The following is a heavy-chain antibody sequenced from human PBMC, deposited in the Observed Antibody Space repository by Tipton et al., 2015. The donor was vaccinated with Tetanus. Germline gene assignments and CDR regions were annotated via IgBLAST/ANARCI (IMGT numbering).Heavy chain of an antibody. CDR2: ISFDGTKE. CDR1: GFLFSTYT. Sequence: SLRLSCATSGFLFSTYTMHWVRQAPGKGLEWVSVISFDGTKEYYADSVKGRFTISRDNSKNTLFLQMNSLSVEDTAVYYCARAAPSGYDYSRAWYFDLWGRGTLVTVSS. V-gene: IGHV3-30-3*01. D-gene: IGHD3-22*01. J-gene: IGHJ2*01. CDR3: ARAAPSGYDYSRAWYFDL.